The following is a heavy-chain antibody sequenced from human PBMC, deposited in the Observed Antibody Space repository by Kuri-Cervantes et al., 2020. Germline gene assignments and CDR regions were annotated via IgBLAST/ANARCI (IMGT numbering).Heavy chain of an antibody. V-gene: IGHV1-8*02. CDR1: GYTFTGYY. J-gene: IGHJ3*02. CDR3: ARTPSSGWYRDDAFDI. Sequence: ASVHVSCKASGYTFTGYYMHWVRQAPGQGLEWMGWMNPHSGNTGYAQKFQGRVTMTRNTSISTAYMELSSLRSEDTAVYYGARTPSSGWYRDDAFDIWGQGTMVTVSS. CDR2: MNPHSGNT. D-gene: IGHD6-19*01.